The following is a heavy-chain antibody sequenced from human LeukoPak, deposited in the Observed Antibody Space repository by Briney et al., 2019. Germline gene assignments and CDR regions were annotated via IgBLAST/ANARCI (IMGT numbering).Heavy chain of an antibody. V-gene: IGHV1-24*01. CDR3: ATRSRYFDWLLN. CDR2: FDPEDGET. CDR1: GYTLTELS. Sequence: ASVKVSCKASGYTLTELSMHWVRQAPGKGLEWMGGFDPEDGETIYAQKFQGRVTMTEDTSTDTAYMELSSLRSEDTAVYYCATRSRYFDWLLNWGQGTLVTVSS. J-gene: IGHJ4*02. D-gene: IGHD3-9*01.